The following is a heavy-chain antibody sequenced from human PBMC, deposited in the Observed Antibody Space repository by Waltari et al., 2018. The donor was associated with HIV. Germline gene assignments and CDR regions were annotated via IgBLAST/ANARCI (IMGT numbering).Heavy chain of an antibody. J-gene: IGHJ4*02. V-gene: IGHV3-64D*06. Sequence: EVQLVESGGTLVQPGGSLRLSCSASGFTLSSYAIHWVRQTPGKGLEYVSGKRGDGHSTYYAGSLKGRFTITRDNSKNTVWLQMRSLRAEDTAVYYCAKGNYDVLTGYYGPSFEYWGQGTLVTVSS. CDR3: AKGNYDVLTGYYGPSFEY. D-gene: IGHD3-9*01. CDR1: GFTLSSYA. CDR2: KRGDGHST.